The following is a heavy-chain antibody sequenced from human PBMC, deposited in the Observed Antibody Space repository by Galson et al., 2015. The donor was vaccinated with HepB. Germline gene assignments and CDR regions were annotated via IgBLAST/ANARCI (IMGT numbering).Heavy chain of an antibody. J-gene: IGHJ4*02. CDR2: ISSTSSYI. CDR3: ARVYYYDSSGYLY. Sequence: SLRLSCAASGFTFSSYSMNWVRQAPGKGLEWVSSISSTSSYIYYADSVKGRFTISRDNAKNSLYLQMNSLRAEDTAVYYCARVYYYDSSGYLYWGQGTLVTVSS. V-gene: IGHV3-21*01. D-gene: IGHD3-22*01. CDR1: GFTFSSYS.